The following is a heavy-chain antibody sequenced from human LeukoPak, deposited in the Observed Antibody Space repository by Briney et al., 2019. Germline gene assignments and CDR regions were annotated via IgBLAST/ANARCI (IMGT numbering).Heavy chain of an antibody. CDR2: IYYSGST. J-gene: IGHJ6*02. CDR1: GGSFSGYY. D-gene: IGHD6-13*01. Sequence: PSETLSLTCAVYGGSFSGYYWSWIRQPPGKGLEWIGYIYYSGSTNYNPSLKSRVTISVDTSKNQFSLKLSSVTAADTAVYYCARSAAADLFYYYYGMDVWGQGTTVTVSS. CDR3: ARSAAADLFYYYYGMDV. V-gene: IGHV4-59*08.